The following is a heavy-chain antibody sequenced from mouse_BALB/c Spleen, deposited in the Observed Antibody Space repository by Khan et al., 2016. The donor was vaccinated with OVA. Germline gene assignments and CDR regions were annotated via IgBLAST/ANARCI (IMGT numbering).Heavy chain of an antibody. Sequence: VMLKQSGPDLVKPGASMKISCKASGYSFTGYYIHWVKQSHGKSHEWIGRVNPNNGGTSYNQKFKGKAILTVDKSSNTAYMELRSLTSEDSAVYSCAIYHGYFDVWGAGTTVTVSS. J-gene: IGHJ1*01. D-gene: IGHD1-1*01. CDR1: GYSFTGYY. CDR2: VNPNNGGT. V-gene: IGHV1-26*01. CDR3: AIYHGYFDV.